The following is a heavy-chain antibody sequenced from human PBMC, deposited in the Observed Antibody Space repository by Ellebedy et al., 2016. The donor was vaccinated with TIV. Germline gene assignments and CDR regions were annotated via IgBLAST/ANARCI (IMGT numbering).Heavy chain of an antibody. Sequence: GGSLRLXXAASGFTFSSYGMHWVRQAPGKGLEWVAVIWYDGSNKYYADSVKGRFTISRNNAQNTVYLQMNSLRLEDTAVYYCVRGWYSSGHCDVFAMWGQGTIVTVSS. D-gene: IGHD6-19*01. CDR2: IWYDGSNK. CDR1: GFTFSSYG. CDR3: VRGWYSSGHCDVFAM. J-gene: IGHJ3*02. V-gene: IGHV3-33*01.